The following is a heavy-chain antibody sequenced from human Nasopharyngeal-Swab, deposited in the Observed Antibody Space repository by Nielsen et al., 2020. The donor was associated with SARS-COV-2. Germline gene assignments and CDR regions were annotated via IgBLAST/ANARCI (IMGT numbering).Heavy chain of an antibody. Sequence: GSLKIPCAASGFTFRPYAVTWVRPAPGKGLEWVLGIRGQCSCTYYPDLVKGRFTLSRDNSENTVFLQMNSLRVEDTAVYYCAKAGGYYYGSGRLYVDYWGQGTLVTVSS. CDR1: GFTFRPYA. CDR3: AKAGGYYYGSGRLYVDY. J-gene: IGHJ4*02. CDR2: IRGQCSCT. V-gene: IGHV3-23*01. D-gene: IGHD3-10*01.